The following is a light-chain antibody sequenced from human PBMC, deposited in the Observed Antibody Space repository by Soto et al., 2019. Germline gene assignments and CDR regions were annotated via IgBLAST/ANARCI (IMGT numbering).Light chain of an antibody. CDR1: QSVSSSY. Sequence: EIVLTQSPGTLSLSPGERATLSCRASQSVSSSYLAWYQQKPGQAPRLLIYDASTRATGVPDRFSGSASGPEYTLTTSRLEPEDFAVYSCQQYGFSPISFGQGTRLEIK. J-gene: IGKJ5*01. CDR2: DAS. V-gene: IGKV3-20*01. CDR3: QQYGFSPIS.